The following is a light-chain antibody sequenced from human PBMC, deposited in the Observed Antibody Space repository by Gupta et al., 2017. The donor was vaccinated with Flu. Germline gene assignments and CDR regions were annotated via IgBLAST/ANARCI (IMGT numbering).Light chain of an antibody. V-gene: IGKV2-30*01. CDR2: KVS. CDR1: QSLVYGDGNTY. CDR3: RQGTHWPPYT. Sequence: DVVMTQPPLSLPVTLGQPASISCRSSQSLVYGDGNTYLNWFQQRPGQSPRRLIYKVSNRDSGVPDRFSGSGSGTDFTLKISRVEAEDVGVYYCRQGTHWPPYTFGQGTKLEIK. J-gene: IGKJ2*01.